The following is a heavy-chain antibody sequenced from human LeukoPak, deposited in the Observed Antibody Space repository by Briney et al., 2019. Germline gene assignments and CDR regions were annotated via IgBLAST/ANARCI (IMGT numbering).Heavy chain of an antibody. CDR3: ARRDSSGSDGRAFDI. D-gene: IGHD6-19*01. CDR1: GYSFTSYW. Sequence: KNGESLKISCKGSGYSFTSYWIGWVRQMPGKGLEWMGIIYPGDSDTRYSPSFQGQVTISADKSISTAYLQWSSLKASDTAMYYCARRDSSGSDGRAFDIWGQGTMVTVSS. J-gene: IGHJ3*02. CDR2: IYPGDSDT. V-gene: IGHV5-51*01.